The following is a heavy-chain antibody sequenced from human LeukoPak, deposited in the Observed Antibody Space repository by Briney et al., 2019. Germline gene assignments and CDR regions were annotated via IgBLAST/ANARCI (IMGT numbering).Heavy chain of an antibody. CDR2: IYYSGST. V-gene: IGHV4-39*01. Sequence: SETLSLTCTVSGGSISGSTYSWGWIRQAPGKGLEWIGGIYYSGSTYYNPSLKSRVSVSVDTSTNQSSLPRSSVTAADTAAYYCARQYFSTAWDRHFDYWGQGTLVTVSS. CDR1: GGSISGSTYS. J-gene: IGHJ4*02. CDR3: ARQYFSTAWDRHFDY. D-gene: IGHD3-9*01.